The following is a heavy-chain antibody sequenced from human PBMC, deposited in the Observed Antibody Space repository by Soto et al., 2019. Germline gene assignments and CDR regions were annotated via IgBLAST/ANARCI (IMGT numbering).Heavy chain of an antibody. CDR3: ASMYYYGLGYYYGMDV. Sequence: QVQLVESGGGVVQPGRSLRLSCAASGFTFSSYAMHWVRQAPGKGLEWVAVISYDGSNKYYADSVKGRFTISRDNSKNTLYLQMNRLRAEDTAVYYCASMYYYGLGYYYGMDVWGQGTTVTVSS. D-gene: IGHD3-10*01. J-gene: IGHJ6*02. V-gene: IGHV3-30-3*01. CDR1: GFTFSSYA. CDR2: ISYDGSNK.